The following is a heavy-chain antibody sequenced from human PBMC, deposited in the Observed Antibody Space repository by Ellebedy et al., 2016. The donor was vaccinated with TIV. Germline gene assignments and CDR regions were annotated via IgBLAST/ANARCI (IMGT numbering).Heavy chain of an antibody. CDR2: INHSGST. Sequence: SETLSLXXAVYGGSFSGYYWSWIRQPPGKGLEWIGEINHSGSTNYNPSLKSRVTISVDTSKNQFSLKLSSVTAADTAVYYCARPMTTVTTGFDYWGQGTLVTVSS. CDR1: GGSFSGYY. CDR3: ARPMTTVTTGFDY. D-gene: IGHD4-17*01. V-gene: IGHV4-34*01. J-gene: IGHJ4*02.